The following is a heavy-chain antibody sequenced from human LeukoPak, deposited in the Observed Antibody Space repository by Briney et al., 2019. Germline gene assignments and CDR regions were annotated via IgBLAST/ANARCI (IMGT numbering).Heavy chain of an antibody. CDR2: IYYSGST. V-gene: IGHV4-59*01. D-gene: IGHD3-22*01. CDR1: GGSISSYY. CDR3: ARGRYDSSGYSDY. J-gene: IGHJ4*02. Sequence: SETLSLTCTVSGGSISSYYWSWIRQPPGKGLEWIGYIYYSGSTNYNPSLKSRATISVDTSKNQFSLKLSSVTAADTAVYYCARGRYDSSGYSDYWGQGTLVTVSS.